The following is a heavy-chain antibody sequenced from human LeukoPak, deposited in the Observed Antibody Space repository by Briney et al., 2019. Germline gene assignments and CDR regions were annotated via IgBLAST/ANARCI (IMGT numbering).Heavy chain of an antibody. V-gene: IGHV3-9*01. CDR3: AKAAYYYDSSGLFDY. Sequence: GGSLRLSCAASGFTFSSYAMSWVRQAPGKGLEWVSGISWNSGSIGYADSVKGRFTISRDNAKNSLYLQMNSLRAEDTALYYCAKAAYYYDSSGLFDYWGQGTLVTVSS. CDR2: ISWNSGSI. CDR1: GFTFSSYA. D-gene: IGHD3-22*01. J-gene: IGHJ4*02.